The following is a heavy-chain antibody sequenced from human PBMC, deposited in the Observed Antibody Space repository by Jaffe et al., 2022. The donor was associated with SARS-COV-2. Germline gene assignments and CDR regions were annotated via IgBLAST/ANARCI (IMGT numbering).Heavy chain of an antibody. CDR2: ISYDGSNK. J-gene: IGHJ4*02. V-gene: IGHV3-30-3*01. Sequence: QVQLVESGGGVVQPGRSLRLSCAASGFTFSSYAMHWVRQAPGKGLEWVAVISYDGSNKYYADSVKGRFTISRDNSKNTLYLQMNSLRAEDTAVYYCARDLTTESSTFDYWGQGTLVTVSS. CDR3: ARDLTTESSTFDY. CDR1: GFTFSSYA.